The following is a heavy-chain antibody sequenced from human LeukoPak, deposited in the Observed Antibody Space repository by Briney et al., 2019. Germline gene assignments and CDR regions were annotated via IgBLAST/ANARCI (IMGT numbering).Heavy chain of an antibody. CDR1: GGSISSGGYY. J-gene: IGHJ4*02. V-gene: IGHV4-31*03. CDR2: IYYSGST. CDR3: AREAHYYYGSGSPGGLDY. D-gene: IGHD3-10*01. Sequence: SQTLSLTCTVSGGSISSGGYYWSWIRQHPGKGLEWIGYIYYSGSTYYNPSLKSRVTISVDTSKNQFSLKLSSVTAADTAVYYCAREAHYYYGSGSPGGLDYWGQGTLVTVSS.